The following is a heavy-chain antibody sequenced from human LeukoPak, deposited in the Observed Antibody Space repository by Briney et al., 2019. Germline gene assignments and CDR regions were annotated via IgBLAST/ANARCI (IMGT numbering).Heavy chain of an antibody. CDR3: AKDHRRFLEWLLYSFFDY. CDR1: GFTFSSYA. J-gene: IGHJ4*02. CDR2: ISGSGGST. Sequence: LSGGSLRLSCAASGFTFSSYAMSWVRQAPGKGLEWVSAISGSGGSTYYADPVKGRFTISRDNSKNTLYLQMNSLRAEDTAVYYCAKDHRRFLEWLLYSFFDYWGQGTLVTVSS. D-gene: IGHD3-3*01. V-gene: IGHV3-23*01.